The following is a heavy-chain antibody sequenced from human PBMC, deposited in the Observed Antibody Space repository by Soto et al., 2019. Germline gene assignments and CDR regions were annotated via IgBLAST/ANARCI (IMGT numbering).Heavy chain of an antibody. CDR2: VSWNSGSI. J-gene: IGHJ4*02. CDR3: ARDFGGYSGYLFDY. Sequence: EVQLVESGGGLVQPGRSLRLSCAASGFTFDDYAMIWVRQAPGKGLEWVSGVSWNSGSIGYADSVKGRFTISRDNAKNSLYLQMNSLRADDTALYYCARDFGGYSGYLFDYWGQGTLVTVSS. CDR1: GFTFDDYA. D-gene: IGHD5-12*01. V-gene: IGHV3-9*01.